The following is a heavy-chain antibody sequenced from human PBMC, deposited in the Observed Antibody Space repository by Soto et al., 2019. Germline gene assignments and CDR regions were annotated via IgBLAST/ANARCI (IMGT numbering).Heavy chain of an antibody. CDR3: ARRASFGTLNWFDP. V-gene: IGHV1-8*02. CDR1: GYTFINYD. D-gene: IGHD3-16*01. CDR2: MNPGSGKT. J-gene: IGHJ5*02. Sequence: QVQLVQSGAEVKEPGASVRVSCKASGYTFINYDISWVRQATGQGLEWMGWMNPGSGKTGYANKFQGRGTMTRDDSTSTAHLDLSSLTSEDMAVYYCARRASFGTLNWFDPWGQGTLVTVSS.